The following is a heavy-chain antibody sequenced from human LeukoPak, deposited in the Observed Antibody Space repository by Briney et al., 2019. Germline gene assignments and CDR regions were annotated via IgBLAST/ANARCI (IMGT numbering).Heavy chain of an antibody. CDR2: IYYSGST. CDR3: ARDKIEDVIWFGELFPNWFDP. CDR1: GGSIGSSSYY. Sequence: SETLSLTCTVSGGSIGSSSYYWGWIRQPPGKGLEWIGSIYYSGSTYYNPSLKSRVTISVDTSKNQFSLKLSSVTAADTAVYYCARDKIEDVIWFGELFPNWFDPWGQGTLVTVSS. D-gene: IGHD3-10*01. V-gene: IGHV4-39*07. J-gene: IGHJ5*02.